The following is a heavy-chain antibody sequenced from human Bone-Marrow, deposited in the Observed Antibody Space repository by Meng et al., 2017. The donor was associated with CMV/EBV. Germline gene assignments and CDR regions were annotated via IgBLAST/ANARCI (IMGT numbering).Heavy chain of an antibody. CDR3: AKLDSSGYYFSY. J-gene: IGHJ4*02. CDR2: IYSGGSST. CDR1: GFNFSSYA. D-gene: IGHD3-22*01. V-gene: IGHV3-23*03. Sequence: CAASGFNFSSYAMSWVRQAPGKGLEWVSVIYSGGSSTYYADSVKGRFTISRDNSKNTLYLQMNSLRAEDTAVYYCAKLDSSGYYFSYWGQGTLVTVSS.